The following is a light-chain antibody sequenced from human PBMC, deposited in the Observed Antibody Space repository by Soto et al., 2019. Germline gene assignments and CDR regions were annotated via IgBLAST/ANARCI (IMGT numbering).Light chain of an antibody. J-gene: IGKJ1*01. CDR1: QSISSY. V-gene: IGKV1-39*01. CDR2: AAS. Sequence: DIQMTQSPSSLSASVGDRVTITCRASQSISSYLNWYQQKPGKAPKLLIYAASSLQSGVPSRFGGSGSGTDFTLTISRLQPEDFATYYCQQSYSTPPWTFGQGTKVEIK. CDR3: QQSYSTPPWT.